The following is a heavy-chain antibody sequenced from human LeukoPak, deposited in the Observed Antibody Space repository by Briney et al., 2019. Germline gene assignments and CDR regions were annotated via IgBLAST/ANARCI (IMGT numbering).Heavy chain of an antibody. CDR1: GYTFTSYG. Sequence: ASVKVSCKASGYTFTSYGISWVGQAPGQGLEWMGWISAYNGNTNYAQKLQGRVTMTTDTSTSTAYMELRSLRSDDTAVYYCARTPRSGTFYYFDYWGQGTLVTVSS. CDR2: ISAYNGNT. CDR3: ARTPRSGTFYYFDY. V-gene: IGHV1-18*01. J-gene: IGHJ4*02.